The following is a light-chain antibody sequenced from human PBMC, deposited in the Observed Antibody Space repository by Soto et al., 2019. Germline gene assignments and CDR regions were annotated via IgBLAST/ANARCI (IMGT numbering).Light chain of an antibody. V-gene: IGKV3-20*01. CDR3: QQYGSSPQ. CDR1: QSVSSSY. Sequence: EIVLTQSPGTLSLSPGERATISCRASQSVSSSYLAWYQQKPGQAPRLLIYGASSRATGIPDRFSGSGSGTDFTLTISRLEPEDFAVYYCQQYGSSPQFGQGTKVDIK. CDR2: GAS. J-gene: IGKJ1*01.